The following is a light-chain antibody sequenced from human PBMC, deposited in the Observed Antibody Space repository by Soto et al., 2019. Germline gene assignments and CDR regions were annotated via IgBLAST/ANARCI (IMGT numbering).Light chain of an antibody. CDR1: QSVSSY. CDR2: DAS. Sequence: EIVLTHSPGTLSLSPWEIATLSCRASQSVSSYLAWYQQKPGQAPRLLIYDASTRATVIPARFSGSGSGTEFTLTISSLQSEDFAVYYCQQYNDWPPITFGQGTRLEIK. CDR3: QQYNDWPPIT. V-gene: IGKV3-15*01. J-gene: IGKJ5*01.